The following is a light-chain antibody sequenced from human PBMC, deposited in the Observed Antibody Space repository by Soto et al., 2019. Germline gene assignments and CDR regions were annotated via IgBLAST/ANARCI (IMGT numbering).Light chain of an antibody. CDR1: SSDVGRYNF. J-gene: IGLJ2*01. CDR3: CSYGGGSTVV. Sequence: QSVLTQPASVSGSPGQSITISCTGTSSDVGRYNFVSWYQQHPGKAPKVMIYEDSKRPSGVSNRFSGSKSGNTASLTSSGLQAEDEADYYCCSYGGGSTVVFGGGTKLTVL. V-gene: IGLV2-23*01. CDR2: EDS.